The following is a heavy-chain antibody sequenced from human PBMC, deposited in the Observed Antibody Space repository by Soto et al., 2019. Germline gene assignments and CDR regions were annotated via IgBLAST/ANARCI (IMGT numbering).Heavy chain of an antibody. CDR1: GFTFSNAW. D-gene: IGHD2-2*01. V-gene: IGHV3-15*01. Sequence: GGSLRLSCAASGFTFSNAWMNWVRQAPGKGLEWVGRIKSKTDGGTTDYTAPVKGRFTISRDDSKNTLYLQMNSLKTEDTAVYYCTTDLVVVVPAAIDYWGQGTLVTVSS. J-gene: IGHJ4*02. CDR3: TTDLVVVVPAAIDY. CDR2: IKSKTDGGTT.